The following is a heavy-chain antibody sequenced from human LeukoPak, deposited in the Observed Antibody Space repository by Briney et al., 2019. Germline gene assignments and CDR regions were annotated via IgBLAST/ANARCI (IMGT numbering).Heavy chain of an antibody. CDR3: AREEPSSLQVNGWFDP. Sequence: GRSLRLSCAASGFTFSSYAMHWVRQAPGKGLEWVAVISYDGSNKYYADSVKGRFTISRDNSKNTLYLQMNSLRAEDTAVYYCAREEPSSLQVNGWFDPWGQGTLVTVSS. CDR1: GFTFSSYA. CDR2: ISYDGSNK. V-gene: IGHV3-30-3*01. J-gene: IGHJ5*02. D-gene: IGHD2-15*01.